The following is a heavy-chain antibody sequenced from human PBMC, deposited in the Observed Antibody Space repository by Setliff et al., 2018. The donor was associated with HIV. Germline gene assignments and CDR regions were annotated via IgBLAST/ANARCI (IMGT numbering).Heavy chain of an antibody. D-gene: IGHD3-10*01. CDR2: IYYSGST. J-gene: IGHJ4*02. CDR1: GGSISSSY. CDR3: ARGGLLWFGELASHSYFDY. Sequence: SETLSLTCTLSGGSISSSYWSWIRQPPGKGLEWIGNIYYSGSTNHNPSFKSRVTISVDTSKDQFSLKLSSVTAADTAVYFCARGGLLWFGELASHSYFDYWGQGALVTVSA. V-gene: IGHV4-59*01.